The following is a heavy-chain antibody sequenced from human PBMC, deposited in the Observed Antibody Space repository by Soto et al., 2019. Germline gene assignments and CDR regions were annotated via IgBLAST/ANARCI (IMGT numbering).Heavy chain of an antibody. Sequence: QVQLVQSGAEVKKPGASVKVSCKASGYTFTSYDINWVRQATGQGLEWMGWMNPNSGNTGYAQQFQGRVTMTRNTSISTADMELSSLGSEDTAVYYFARGSGISDAFDIWGQGTMVTFSS. CDR2: MNPNSGNT. V-gene: IGHV1-8*01. J-gene: IGHJ3*02. CDR3: ARGSGISDAFDI. CDR1: GYTFTSYD. D-gene: IGHD1-20*01.